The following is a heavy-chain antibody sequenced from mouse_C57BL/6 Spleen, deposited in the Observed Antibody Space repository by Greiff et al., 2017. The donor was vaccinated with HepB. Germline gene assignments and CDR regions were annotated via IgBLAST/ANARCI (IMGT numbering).Heavy chain of an antibody. D-gene: IGHD1-1*01. V-gene: IGHV5-17*01. Sequence: EVQRVESGGGLVKPGGSLKLSCAASGFTFSDYGMHWVRQAPEKGLEWVAYISSGSSTIYYADTVKGRFTISRDNAKNTLFLQMTSLRSEDTAMYYCARAITTVVATRYFDVWGTGTTVTVSS. CDR1: GFTFSDYG. CDR3: ARAITTVVATRYFDV. CDR2: ISSGSSTI. J-gene: IGHJ1*03.